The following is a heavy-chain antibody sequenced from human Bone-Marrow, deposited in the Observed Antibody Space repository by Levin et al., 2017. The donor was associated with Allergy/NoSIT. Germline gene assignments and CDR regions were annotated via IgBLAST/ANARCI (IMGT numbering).Heavy chain of an antibody. CDR3: ATDVGARGFFDP. J-gene: IGHJ5*02. V-gene: IGHV4-4*07. CDR1: GVSITTYH. D-gene: IGHD3-16*01. Sequence: SETLSLTCNVSGVSITTYHWTWLRQSAGKGLEWIGRIYPTGSSNHNPALTSRLTMSIDTSKNQFSLKRTSVTAADTAVYYCATDVGARGFFDPWGQGTLVTVSS. CDR2: IYPTGSS.